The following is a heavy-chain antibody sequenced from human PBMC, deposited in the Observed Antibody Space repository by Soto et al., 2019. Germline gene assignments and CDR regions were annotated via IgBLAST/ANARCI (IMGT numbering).Heavy chain of an antibody. CDR3: ARDYGDYGDFSAFDI. V-gene: IGHV5-51*01. CDR1: GYSFTSYW. Sequence: GESLKISCKGSGYSFTSYWIGWLRQMPGKGLEWMGIIYPGDSDTRYSPSFQGQVTISADKSISTAYLQWSSLKASDTAMYYCARDYGDYGDFSAFDIWGQGTMVTVSS. D-gene: IGHD4-17*01. J-gene: IGHJ3*02. CDR2: IYPGDSDT.